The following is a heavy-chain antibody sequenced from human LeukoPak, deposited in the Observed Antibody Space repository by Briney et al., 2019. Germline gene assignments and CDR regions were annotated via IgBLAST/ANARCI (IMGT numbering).Heavy chain of an antibody. CDR2: INPGGGST. V-gene: IGHV1-46*01. J-gene: IGHJ4*02. Sequence: ASVKVSCKASGYTFTSYYIHWVRQAPGQGLEWMGIINPGGGSTSYAQNFQGRVTMTRDTSTSTVYMELSSLRSEDTAIYYCAGGGDNSYFDYWGQGTLVTVSS. CDR3: AGGGDNSYFDY. D-gene: IGHD4-23*01. CDR1: GYTFTSYY.